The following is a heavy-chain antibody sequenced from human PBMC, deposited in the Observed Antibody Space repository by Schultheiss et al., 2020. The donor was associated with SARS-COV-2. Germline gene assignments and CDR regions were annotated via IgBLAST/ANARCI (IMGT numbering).Heavy chain of an antibody. CDR2: IRSIAYGATT. V-gene: IGHV3-49*04. Sequence: GGSLRLSCAASGFTFRSYAMSWVRLAPGMGLEWVGFIRSIAYGATTEYAASVKGRFTISRDDSKSIAFLHMNSLKTEDTAVYYCTRDPNDLAYFSPSLQEGYYFDYWGQGTLVTVSS. J-gene: IGHJ4*02. CDR1: GFTFRSYA. D-gene: IGHD1-1*01. CDR3: TRDPNDLAYFSPSLQEGYYFDY.